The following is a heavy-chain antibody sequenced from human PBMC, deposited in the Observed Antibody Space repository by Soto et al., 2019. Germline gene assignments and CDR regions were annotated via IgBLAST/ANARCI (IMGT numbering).Heavy chain of an antibody. J-gene: IGHJ4*02. V-gene: IGHV3-30-3*01. Sequence: QVQLVESGGGVVQPGRSLRLSCAASGFTFSSYAMHWVRQAPGKGLEWVAVISYDGSNKYYADSVKGRFTISRDNSKNTLYLQMNTLRADDTAVYYCARHLGVPPDYSNNFDYWGQGTLVTVSS. CDR3: ARHLGVPPDYSNNFDY. CDR2: ISYDGSNK. CDR1: GFTFSSYA. D-gene: IGHD4-4*01.